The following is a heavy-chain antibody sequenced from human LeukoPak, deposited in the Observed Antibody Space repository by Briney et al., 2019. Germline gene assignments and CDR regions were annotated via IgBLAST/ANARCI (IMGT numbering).Heavy chain of an antibody. V-gene: IGHV4-59*01. CDR3: AREDPQTTVPEGMDV. J-gene: IGHJ6*02. CDR1: GGSISYYY. CDR2: IYYSGTT. D-gene: IGHD4-17*01. Sequence: SETLSLACTVSGGSISYYYWSWIRQSPGKGLEWIGYIYYSGTTNYNPSLKSRVTISVDTSKNQFSLQLRSVTAADTAVYYCAREDPQTTVPEGMDVWGQGTTVTVSS.